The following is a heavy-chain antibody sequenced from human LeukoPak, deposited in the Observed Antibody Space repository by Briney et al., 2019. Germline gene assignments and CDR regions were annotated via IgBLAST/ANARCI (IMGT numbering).Heavy chain of an antibody. CDR2: ISSSGSTI. Sequence: GGSLRLSCAASGFTFSDYYMSWIRQAPGKGLEWVSYISSSGSTIYYADSVKGRFTISRDNAKNSLYLQMNSLRAEDTAVYYCARERVNCSGGSCYHNWFDPWGQGTLVTVSS. CDR1: GFTFSDYY. V-gene: IGHV3-11*01. J-gene: IGHJ5*02. D-gene: IGHD2-15*01. CDR3: ARERVNCSGGSCYHNWFDP.